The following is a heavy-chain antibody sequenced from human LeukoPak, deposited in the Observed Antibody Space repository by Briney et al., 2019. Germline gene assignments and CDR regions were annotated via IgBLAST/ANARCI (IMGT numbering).Heavy chain of an antibody. V-gene: IGHV3-30*02. CDR3: AKDSFDAVTTYYYYYYMDV. J-gene: IGHJ6*03. D-gene: IGHD4-11*01. CDR1: GFTFSSYG. Sequence: GGSLRLSCAASGFTFSSYGMHWVRQAPGKGLEWVAFIRYDGSNKYYADSVKGRFTISRDNSKNTLYLQMNSLRAEDTAGYYCAKDSFDAVTTYYYYYYMDVWGKGTTVTVSS. CDR2: IRYDGSNK.